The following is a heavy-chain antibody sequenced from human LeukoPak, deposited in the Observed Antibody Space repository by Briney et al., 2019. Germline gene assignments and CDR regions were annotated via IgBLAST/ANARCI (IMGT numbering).Heavy chain of an antibody. D-gene: IGHD1-14*01. CDR1: GFTLGVYW. Sequence: GGSLRLSCAASGFTLGVYWMTWVRQAPGKGLEWVANINQDGSEKHYLDSVKGRFTISRDNPRNSLSLQMSSLRAEDAAIYYCARNSESLTHPKYWGQGTLVTVSS. J-gene: IGHJ4*02. V-gene: IGHV3-7*01. CDR3: ARNSESLTHPKY. CDR2: INQDGSEK.